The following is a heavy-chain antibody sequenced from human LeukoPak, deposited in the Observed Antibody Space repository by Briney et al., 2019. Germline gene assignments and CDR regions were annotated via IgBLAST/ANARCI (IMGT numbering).Heavy chain of an antibody. CDR3: ARYCSGGSCYSGAFDI. V-gene: IGHV3-23*01. CDR1: GFSVRNKY. CDR2: ISGSGGST. D-gene: IGHD2-15*01. Sequence: GGSLRLSCVVSGFSVRNKYMSWVRQAPGKGLEWVSAISGSGGSTYYADSVKGRFTISRDNSKNTLYLQMNSLRAEDTAVYYCARYCSGGSCYSGAFDIWGQGTMVTVSS. J-gene: IGHJ3*02.